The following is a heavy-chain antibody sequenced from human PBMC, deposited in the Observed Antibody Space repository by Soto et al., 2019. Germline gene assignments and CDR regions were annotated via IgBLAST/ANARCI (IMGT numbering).Heavy chain of an antibody. CDR1: GYTFTGYD. J-gene: IGHJ4*02. Sequence: GASVKVSCKASGYTFTGYDINWVRQAPGQGLECMGWMNPYNGNTGYAQNFQGRVTMTRNTSISTAYMELSSLRSDDTAVYYCARGPGDLGYLDYWGQGALVTVS. V-gene: IGHV1-8*01. CDR2: MNPYNGNT. D-gene: IGHD3-10*01. CDR3: ARGPGDLGYLDY.